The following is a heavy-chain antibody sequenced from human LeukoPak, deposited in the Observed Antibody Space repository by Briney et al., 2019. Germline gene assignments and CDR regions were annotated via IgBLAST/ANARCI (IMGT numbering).Heavy chain of an antibody. V-gene: IGHV1-3*01. Sequence: ASVTVSCKASGYSFNSYAMHWVRQAPGQRLEWMGWINAGNGEISYSETFQGRVTITWDTSASTAYMELSSLTSEDTAVYYCARNLVGKTDFDYWGQGTLVTVSS. D-gene: IGHD1-1*01. CDR3: ARNLVGKTDFDY. CDR1: GYSFNSYA. CDR2: INAGNGEI. J-gene: IGHJ4*02.